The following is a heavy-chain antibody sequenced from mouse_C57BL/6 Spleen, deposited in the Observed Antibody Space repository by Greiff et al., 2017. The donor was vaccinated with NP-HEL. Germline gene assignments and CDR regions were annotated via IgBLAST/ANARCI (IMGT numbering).Heavy chain of an antibody. Sequence: VKLMESGAELVRPGASVKLSCKASGYTFTDYYINWVKQRPGQGLEWIARIYPGSGNTYYNEKFKGKATLTAEKSSSTAYMQLSSLTSEDSAVYFCARLPYYYGSSPYFDYWGQGTTLTVSS. CDR1: GYTFTDYY. J-gene: IGHJ2*01. CDR3: ARLPYYYGSSPYFDY. V-gene: IGHV1-76*01. D-gene: IGHD1-1*01. CDR2: IYPGSGNT.